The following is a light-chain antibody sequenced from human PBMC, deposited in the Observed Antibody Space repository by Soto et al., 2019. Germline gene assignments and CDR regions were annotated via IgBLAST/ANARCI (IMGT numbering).Light chain of an antibody. Sequence: QTVVTQEPSFSVSPGTTVTLTCGLSSGSVSTNFYPSWYQQTPGHAPRTLIYRTNTRSSGVPDRFSGSILGNKAALTITGAQADDESDYYCALYVGNGIWVFGGGTKLTVL. CDR1: SGSVSTNFY. CDR3: ALYVGNGIWV. V-gene: IGLV8-61*01. J-gene: IGLJ3*02. CDR2: RTN.